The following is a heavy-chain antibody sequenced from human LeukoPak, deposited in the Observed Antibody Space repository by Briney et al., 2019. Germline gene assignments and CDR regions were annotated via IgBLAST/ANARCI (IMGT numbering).Heavy chain of an antibody. J-gene: IGHJ4*02. D-gene: IGHD3-10*01. CDR1: VYTFTSYG. CDR3: ARDYYGHYYFDY. Sequence: ASVKVSCKASVYTFTSYGISWVRQAPGQGLEWMGWISAYNVNTNYAQKLQGRVTMTTDTSTSTAYMELRSLRSDDTAVYYCARDYYGHYYFDYWGQGTLVTVSS. CDR2: ISAYNVNT. V-gene: IGHV1-18*01.